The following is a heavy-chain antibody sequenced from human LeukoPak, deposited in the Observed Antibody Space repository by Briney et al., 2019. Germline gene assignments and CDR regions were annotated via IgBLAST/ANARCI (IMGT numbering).Heavy chain of an antibody. D-gene: IGHD5-24*01. J-gene: IGHJ6*04. Sequence: PSETLSLTCAVSGYSISSSNWWGWIRQPPGKGLEWIGYIYYSGNTFYNPSLKSRVTMSVDTSKNQFSLKLSSVTAVDTAMYYCARKEDGHRPLDFWGKGTTVTVSS. CDR1: GYSISSSNW. CDR2: IYYSGNT. V-gene: IGHV4-28*01. CDR3: ARKEDGHRPLDF.